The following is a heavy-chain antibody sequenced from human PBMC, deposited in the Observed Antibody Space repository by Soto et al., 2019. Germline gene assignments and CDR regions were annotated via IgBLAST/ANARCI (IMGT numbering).Heavy chain of an antibody. D-gene: IGHD2-21*02. CDR2: IYYSGST. Sequence: QLQLQESGPGLVKPSETLSLTCSVSGGSISSSSYFWGWIRQPPGKGLEWIGSIYYSGSTYHNPSPNIRAPVPVDTSKNQFSLNLSSVTAADTAVYYCARHPSDFWFDPWGQGTLVTVSS. CDR1: GGSISSSSYF. CDR3: ARHPSDFWFDP. V-gene: IGHV4-39*01. J-gene: IGHJ5*02.